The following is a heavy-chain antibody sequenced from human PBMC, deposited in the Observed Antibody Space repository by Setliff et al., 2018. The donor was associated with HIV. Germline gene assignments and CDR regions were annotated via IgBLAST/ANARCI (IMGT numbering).Heavy chain of an antibody. CDR1: GYTFSTYA. D-gene: IGHD1-26*01. CDR3: ARPVGAMGFDP. V-gene: IGHV1-3*01. Sequence: WASVKVSCKASGYTFSTYAIHWVRQAPGQRLEWMGWINAGNGITKYSQKLQGRVTFTRDTFASTAYMELSSLRSEDTAVYYCARPVGAMGFDPWGQGTLVTV. J-gene: IGHJ5*02. CDR2: INAGNGIT.